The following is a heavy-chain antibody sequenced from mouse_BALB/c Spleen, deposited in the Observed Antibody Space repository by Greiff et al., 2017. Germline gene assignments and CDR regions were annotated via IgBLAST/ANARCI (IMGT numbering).Heavy chain of an antibody. CDR3: AREEDDYDRDYFDY. D-gene: IGHD2-4*01. V-gene: IGHV14-3*02. J-gene: IGHJ2*01. Sequence: VQLKQSGAELVKPGASVKLSCTASGFNIKDTYMHWVKQRPEQGLEWIGRIDPANGNTKYDPKFQGKATITADTSSNTAYLQLSSLTSEDTAVYYCAREEDDYDRDYFDYWGQGTTLTVSS. CDR2: IDPANGNT. CDR1: GFNIKDTY.